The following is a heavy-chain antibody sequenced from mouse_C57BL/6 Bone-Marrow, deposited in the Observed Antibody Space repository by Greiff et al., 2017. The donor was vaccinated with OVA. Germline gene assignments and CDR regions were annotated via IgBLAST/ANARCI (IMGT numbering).Heavy chain of an antibody. J-gene: IGHJ3*01. V-gene: IGHV1-64*01. CDR2: IHPNSGST. CDR3: ARSPRNGSLAWCAY. Sequence: QVQLKESGAGLVKPGASLTLSCKASGYTITSYWMYWVKQRPGQGLEWIGMIHPNSGSTNYNESFKSKATLTVDKSYSTAYMQLSCLTTEDSAVYYCARSPRNGSLAWCAYWGQETLVTVS. CDR1: GYTITSYW. D-gene: IGHD1-1*01.